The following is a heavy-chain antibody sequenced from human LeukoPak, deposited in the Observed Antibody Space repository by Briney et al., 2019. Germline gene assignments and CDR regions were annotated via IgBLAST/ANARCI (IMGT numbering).Heavy chain of an antibody. CDR2: IYSDNT. CDR1: GFTVSSNS. J-gene: IGHJ4*02. CDR3: ARGPLSRDGYTQTGDY. Sequence: GSLRLSCTVSGFTVSSNSMSWVRQAPGKGLEWVSFIYSDNTHYSDSVKGRFTISRDNSKNTLYLQMNSLRAEDTAVYYCARGPLSRDGYTQTGDYWGQGTLVTVSS. V-gene: IGHV3-53*01. D-gene: IGHD5-24*01.